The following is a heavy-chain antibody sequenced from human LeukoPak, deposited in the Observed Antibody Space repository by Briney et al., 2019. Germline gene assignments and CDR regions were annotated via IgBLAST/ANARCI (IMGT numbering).Heavy chain of an antibody. D-gene: IGHD3-22*01. CDR3: ARDSFAGYDSIGYSSYDY. CDR1: GFSFSDYS. J-gene: IGHJ4*02. CDR2: ISSYSTYI. Sequence: GGSLRLSCAASGFSFSDYSMNWVRQAPGKGLEWVSFISSYSTYIYYADSLKGRFTISRDNAKNSLYLQMNSLRAEDTAVYYCARDSFAGYDSIGYSSYDYWGQGTLVTVSS. V-gene: IGHV3-21*01.